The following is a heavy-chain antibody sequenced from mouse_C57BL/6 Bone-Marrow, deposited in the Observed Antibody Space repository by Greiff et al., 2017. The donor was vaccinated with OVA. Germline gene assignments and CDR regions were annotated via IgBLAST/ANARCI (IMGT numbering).Heavy chain of an antibody. CDR2: ISYDGSN. CDR1: GYSITSGYY. J-gene: IGHJ3*01. D-gene: IGHD2-4*01. CDR3: ARWDYAWFAY. V-gene: IGHV3-6*01. Sequence: EVHRQASGPGLVKPSQSLSLTCSVTGYSITSGYYWNWIRQFPGNKLEWMGYISYDGSNNYNPSLKNRISITRDTSKNQFFLKLNSVTTEDTATYYCARWDYAWFAYWGQGTLVTVSA.